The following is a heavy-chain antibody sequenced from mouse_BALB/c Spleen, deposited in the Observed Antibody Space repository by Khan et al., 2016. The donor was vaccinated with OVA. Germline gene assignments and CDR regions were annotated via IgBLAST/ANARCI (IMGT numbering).Heavy chain of an antibody. CDR2: ISYSGST. CDR3: ARAARIKY. D-gene: IGHD1-2*01. Sequence: EVQLQESGPGLVKPSQSLSLTCTVTGYSITSGYGRNWIRQFPGNKLEWMGYISYSGSTNYNPSLKSRISITRDTSKNQFFLQLNSVTTEDTATDYYARAARIKYWGQGTTLTVSS. CDR1: GYSITSGYG. V-gene: IGHV3-2*02. J-gene: IGHJ2*01.